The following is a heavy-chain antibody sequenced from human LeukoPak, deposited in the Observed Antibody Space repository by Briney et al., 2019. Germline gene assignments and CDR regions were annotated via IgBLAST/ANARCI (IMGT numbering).Heavy chain of an antibody. Sequence: ASVKVSCKASGYTFTTYGIGWVRQAPGQGLEWMGWIGPYNRNTNYAQKFQGRVTMTTDTSTSTAHMELRSLKSDGTAVYYCARGAYGSDLDVWGQGTTVIVSS. CDR2: IGPYNRNT. CDR1: GYTFTTYG. J-gene: IGHJ6*02. CDR3: ARGAYGSDLDV. V-gene: IGHV1-18*01. D-gene: IGHD3-10*01.